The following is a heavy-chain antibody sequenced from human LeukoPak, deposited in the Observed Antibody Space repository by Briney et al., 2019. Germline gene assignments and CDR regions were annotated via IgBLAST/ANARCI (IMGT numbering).Heavy chain of an antibody. V-gene: IGHV3-23*01. CDR3: AKQALRGIAVAGNFDY. CDR1: GFTFSYYD. J-gene: IGHJ4*02. D-gene: IGHD6-19*01. CDR2: ITLSGGST. Sequence: PGGSLRLSCAASGFTFSYYDMSWVRQAPGKGLEWVASITLSGGSTFYADSVKGRFTISRDNSKNTLYLQMNSLRAEDTAVYYCAKQALRGIAVAGNFDYWGQGTLVTVSS.